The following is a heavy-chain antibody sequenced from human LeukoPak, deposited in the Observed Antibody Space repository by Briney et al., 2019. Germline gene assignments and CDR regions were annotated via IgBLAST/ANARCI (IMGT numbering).Heavy chain of an antibody. CDR3: ARPTSIIPAPNIYYYYYAMDL. J-gene: IGHJ6*02. Sequence: ASVKVSCKASGYTFTGYYMHWVRQAPGQGLEWMGWINPNSGGTNYAQKFQGRVTMTRDTSISTAYMELSRLRSDDTAVYYCARPTSIIPAPNIYYYYYAMDLWGQGTTVTVSS. D-gene: IGHD2-2*01. CDR2: INPNSGGT. CDR1: GYTFTGYY. V-gene: IGHV1-2*02.